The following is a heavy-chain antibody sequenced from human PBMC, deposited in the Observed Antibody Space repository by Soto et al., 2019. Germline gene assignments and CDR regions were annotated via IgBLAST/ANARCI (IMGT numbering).Heavy chain of an antibody. CDR3: ARDNFPGGFYDILTGFYNGRHFDY. Sequence: GGSLRLSCAASGFTFSDYYMSWIRQAPGKGLEWVSYISSSSSYTNYADSVKGRFTISRDNAKNSLYLQMNSLRAEDTAVYYCARDNFPGGFYDILTGFYNGRHFDYWGQGTLVTVSS. J-gene: IGHJ4*02. CDR2: ISSSSSYT. CDR1: GFTFSDYY. D-gene: IGHD3-9*01. V-gene: IGHV3-11*05.